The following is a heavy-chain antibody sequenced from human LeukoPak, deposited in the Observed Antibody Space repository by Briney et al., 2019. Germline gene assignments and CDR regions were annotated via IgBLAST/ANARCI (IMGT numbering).Heavy chain of an antibody. V-gene: IGHV4-59*08. Sequence: SETLSLTCTVSGGSISDYYWTWIRQSPGTGLEWIGYMDYSGSTAYNPSLKSRVTISIDTSKKQFSLELSSVTAADTAVYYCARGSSATQQRQYDFWSVNFDPWGQGTLVTVSS. CDR1: GGSISDYY. D-gene: IGHD3-3*01. CDR2: MDYSGST. CDR3: ARGSSATQQRQYDFWSVNFDP. J-gene: IGHJ5*02.